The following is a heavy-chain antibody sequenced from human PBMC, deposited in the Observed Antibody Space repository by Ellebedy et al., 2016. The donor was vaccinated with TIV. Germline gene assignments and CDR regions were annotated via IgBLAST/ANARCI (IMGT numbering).Heavy chain of an antibody. CDR3: ATDLRYCTNGVCFKRFDAFDV. CDR1: GYTFSSYY. D-gene: IGHD2-8*01. Sequence: AASVKVSCKASGYTFSSYYMHWVRQAPGQGREWMGVINPSGGSTSSAQKLQDRVTMTRDTSTSPVYMELSSLRSEDTAVYYCATDLRYCTNGVCFKRFDAFDVWGQGTMVTVSS. J-gene: IGHJ3*01. CDR2: INPSGGST. V-gene: IGHV1-46*01.